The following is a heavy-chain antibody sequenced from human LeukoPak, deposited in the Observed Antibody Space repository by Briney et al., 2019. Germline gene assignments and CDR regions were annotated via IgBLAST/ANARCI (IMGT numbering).Heavy chain of an antibody. CDR2: ISYRGST. Sequence: PSETLSLTCTVSGGSITSSTYYWGWIRQPPGKGLEWIGSISYRGSTYYYPSLKIRVIISVDTSKNQFSLKLSSVTAADTAVYYSARLYSGTRPPDYWGQGTLVTVSS. CDR3: ARLYSGTRPPDY. CDR1: GGSITSSTYY. J-gene: IGHJ4*02. V-gene: IGHV4-39*01. D-gene: IGHD3-10*01.